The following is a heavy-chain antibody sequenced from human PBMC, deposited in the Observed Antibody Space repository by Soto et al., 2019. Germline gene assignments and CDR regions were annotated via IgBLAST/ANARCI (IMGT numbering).Heavy chain of an antibody. Sequence: QALLVQSGAEVKKHGASVKVSCKASGYSFTGYYVHWVRQAPGQGLEWMGWMNPYNGCTNLAHEFQCRVTMTGDTSITTVYMALTSLTSEDTAVYYCARVRVRFESTSLRQLYYYFGMDVWGQGTTVTVSS. CDR3: ARVRVRFESTSLRQLYYYFGMDV. J-gene: IGHJ6*02. D-gene: IGHD2-2*01. CDR2: MNPYNGCT. V-gene: IGHV1-2*02. CDR1: GYSFTGYY.